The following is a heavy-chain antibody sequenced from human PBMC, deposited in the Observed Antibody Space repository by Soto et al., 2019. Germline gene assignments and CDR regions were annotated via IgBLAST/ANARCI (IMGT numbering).Heavy chain of an antibody. CDR2: IIPVFGTA. J-gene: IGHJ5*01. V-gene: IGHV1-69*01. CDR1: GGVFRNYA. D-gene: IGHD1-26*01. CDR3: ARDRWGSYSFDS. Sequence: QVQLVQSGAEVKKPGSSVKVSCKASGGVFRNYAINWVRQAPGQGLEWMGGIIPVFGTADYPQKFQGRVTITADESTTTAYMELTRLKTEDTAVYFCARDRWGSYSFDSWGQGNLVTVAS.